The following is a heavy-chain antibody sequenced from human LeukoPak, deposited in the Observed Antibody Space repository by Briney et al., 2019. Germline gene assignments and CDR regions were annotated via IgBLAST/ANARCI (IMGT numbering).Heavy chain of an antibody. CDR1: GGTSSSYA. Sequence: SVKVSCKASGGTSSSYAISWVRQAPGQGLEWMGGIIPIFGTANYAQKFQGRVTITTDESTSTAYMELSSLRSEDTAVYYCARVEDYVWGSYRYTALGYWGQGTLVTVSS. CDR3: ARVEDYVWGSYRYTALGY. CDR2: IIPIFGTA. D-gene: IGHD3-16*02. J-gene: IGHJ4*02. V-gene: IGHV1-69*05.